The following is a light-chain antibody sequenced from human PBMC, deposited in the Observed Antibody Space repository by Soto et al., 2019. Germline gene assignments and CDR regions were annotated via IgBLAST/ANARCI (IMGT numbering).Light chain of an antibody. CDR2: GAS. CDR3: QQYNNWPLYT. Sequence: EIVMTQSPVTLSVSLGERATLSCRASQSVSSNLAWYQQKPGQAPRLLIYGASTRATGIPARFSGSGSGTEFTLTISSLQYEDFAVYYCQQYNNWPLYTFGQGTKLEIK. CDR1: QSVSSN. J-gene: IGKJ2*01. V-gene: IGKV3-15*01.